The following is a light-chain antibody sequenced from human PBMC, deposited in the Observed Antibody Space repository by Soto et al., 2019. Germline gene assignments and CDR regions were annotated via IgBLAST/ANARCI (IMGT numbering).Light chain of an antibody. CDR3: QQYGSSTGWT. Sequence: EIVLPQSPGTLSLSPGERATLSCRASQSVSSSYLAWYQQKPGQAPRLLIYGASSRATGIPDRFSGSGSGTDFTLTISRLEPEDFAVYYCQQYGSSTGWTFGQGTKVDI. CDR1: QSVSSSY. CDR2: GAS. J-gene: IGKJ1*01. V-gene: IGKV3-20*01.